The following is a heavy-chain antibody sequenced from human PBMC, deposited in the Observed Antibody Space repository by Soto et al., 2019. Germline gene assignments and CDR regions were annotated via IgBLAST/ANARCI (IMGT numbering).Heavy chain of an antibody. J-gene: IGHJ5*02. CDR3: ARQYSSGWYNWFAP. D-gene: IGHD6-19*01. V-gene: IGHV4-39*01. CDR1: GGSISSSSYY. Sequence: SETLSLTCTVSGGSISSSSYYWGWIRQPPGKGLEWIGSIYYSGSTYYNPSLKSRVTISVDTSKNQFSLKLSSVTAADTAVYYCARQYSSGWYNWFAPWGQGTLVTVSS. CDR2: IYYSGST.